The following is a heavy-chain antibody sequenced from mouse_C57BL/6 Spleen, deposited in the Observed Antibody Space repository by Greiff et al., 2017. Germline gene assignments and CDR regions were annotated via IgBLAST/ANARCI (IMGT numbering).Heavy chain of an antibody. D-gene: IGHD1-1*01. Sequence: VQLQQPGAELVKPGASVKMSCKASGYTFTSYWITWVKQRPGQGLEWIGDIYPGSGSTNYNEKFKSKATLTVDTSSSTAYMQLSSLTSEDSAVYYCARDYGSSYPYWYFDVWGTGTTVTVSS. V-gene: IGHV1-55*01. CDR1: GYTFTSYW. CDR3: ARDYGSSYPYWYFDV. CDR2: IYPGSGST. J-gene: IGHJ1*03.